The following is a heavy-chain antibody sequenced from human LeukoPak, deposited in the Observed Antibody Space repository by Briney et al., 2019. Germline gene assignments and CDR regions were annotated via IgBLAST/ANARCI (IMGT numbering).Heavy chain of an antibody. CDR3: ARDGDASTGMAFDY. CDR1: SYTFINHG. Sequence: ASVKVSCKASSYTFINHGISWVRQAPGQGLEWMGWISPYNDNTNYAQKFQGRVTMTTDTSTSTAYMELRSLRYDDTAVYYCARDGDASTGMAFDYWGQGSLVTVSS. D-gene: IGHD5-24*01. CDR2: ISPYNDNT. J-gene: IGHJ4*02. V-gene: IGHV1-18*01.